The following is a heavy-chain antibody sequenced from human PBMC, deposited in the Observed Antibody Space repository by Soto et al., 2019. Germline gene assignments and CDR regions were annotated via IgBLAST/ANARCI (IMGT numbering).Heavy chain of an antibody. J-gene: IGHJ5*02. CDR3: GTQRLCTGGHCWNWFDP. CDR2: IFHTGST. Sequence: SETLSLTCTVSRVSISDYFWSWIRQPPGKGLEWIGYIFHTGSTNYNPSLKSRVTISLDTSKKQFSLKLNSVTAADTAVYYCGTQRLCTGGHCWNWFDPSGQGTLVT. CDR1: RVSISDYF. V-gene: IGHV4-4*09. D-gene: IGHD2-8*02.